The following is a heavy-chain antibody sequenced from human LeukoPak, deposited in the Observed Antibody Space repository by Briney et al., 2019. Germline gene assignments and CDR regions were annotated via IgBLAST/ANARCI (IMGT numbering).Heavy chain of an antibody. Sequence: GGSLRLSCAASGFTFSSYAMHWVRQAPGKGLEWVAVISYDGSNKYYADSVKGRFTISRDNSKNTLYLQMNSLRAEDTAVYYCARADSSSWFSEFDYWGQGTLVTVAS. D-gene: IGHD6-13*01. J-gene: IGHJ4*02. CDR1: GFTFSSYA. CDR3: ARADSSSWFSEFDY. V-gene: IGHV3-30*04. CDR2: ISYDGSNK.